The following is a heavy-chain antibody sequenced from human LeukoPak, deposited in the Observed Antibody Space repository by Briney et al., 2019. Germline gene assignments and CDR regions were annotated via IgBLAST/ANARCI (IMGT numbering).Heavy chain of an antibody. J-gene: IGHJ4*02. Sequence: SETLSLTCTVSGGSISSSSYYWGWIRQPPGKGLEWIGSIYYSGSTYYNPSLKSRVTISVDTSKNQFSLKLSSVTAADTAVYYCAREGYRYVPGDYWGQGTLVTVSS. CDR3: AREGYRYVPGDY. V-gene: IGHV4-39*02. CDR1: GGSISSSSYY. CDR2: IYYSGST. D-gene: IGHD5-18*01.